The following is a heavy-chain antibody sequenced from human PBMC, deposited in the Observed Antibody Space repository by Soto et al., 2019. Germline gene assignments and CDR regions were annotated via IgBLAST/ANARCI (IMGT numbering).Heavy chain of an antibody. CDR1: GFTFSSYA. Sequence: GSLRLSCAASGFTFSSYAMSWVRQAPGEGLEWVSAISGSGGSTYYADSVKGRFTISRDNSKNTLYLQMNSLRAEDTAVYYCAKDLGSSSSVFDYWGQGTLVTVSS. D-gene: IGHD6-6*01. V-gene: IGHV3-23*01. CDR3: AKDLGSSSSVFDY. J-gene: IGHJ4*02. CDR2: ISGSGGST.